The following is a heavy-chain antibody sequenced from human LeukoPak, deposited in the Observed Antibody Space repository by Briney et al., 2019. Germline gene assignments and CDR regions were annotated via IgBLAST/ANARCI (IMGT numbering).Heavy chain of an antibody. D-gene: IGHD4-17*01. CDR1: GDSMRSDSYF. CDR2: SYSSGNT. Sequence: SETPSLTCTVSGDSMRSDSYFWSWIRQPAGKGLEWIGRSYSSGNTYYNPSLESRVTISLDTPRNLFTLKVSSVTAADTAVYYCATARADYGDYNSFYYMDVWGKGTTVTVSS. V-gene: IGHV4-61*02. CDR3: ATARADYGDYNSFYYMDV. J-gene: IGHJ6*03.